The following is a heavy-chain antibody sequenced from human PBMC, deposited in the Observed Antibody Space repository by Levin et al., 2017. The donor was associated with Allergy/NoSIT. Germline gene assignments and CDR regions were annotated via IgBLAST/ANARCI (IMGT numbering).Heavy chain of an antibody. Sequence: GGSLRLSCAASGFTFSSYGMHWVRQAPGKGLEWVAVISYDGSNKYYADSVKGRFTISRDNSKNTLYLQMNSLRAEDTAVYYCAKDLYYYDSSGYYFDSPFDYWGQGTLVTVSS. D-gene: IGHD3-22*01. J-gene: IGHJ4*02. CDR3: AKDLYYYDSSGYYFDSPFDY. CDR1: GFTFSSYG. V-gene: IGHV3-30*18. CDR2: ISYDGSNK.